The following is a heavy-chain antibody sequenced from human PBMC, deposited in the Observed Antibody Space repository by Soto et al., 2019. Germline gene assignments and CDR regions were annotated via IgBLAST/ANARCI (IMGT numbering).Heavy chain of an antibody. Sequence: QVQLQESGPGLVKPSETLSLTCTVSGGSISSYYWSWIRQPPGKGLEWIGYIYYSGSTNYNPSLKSRVTISVDTSKNQFSLKLSSVTAADTAVYYCARGSRVTRMDVWGQGTTVTVSS. V-gene: IGHV4-59*01. CDR2: IYYSGST. J-gene: IGHJ6*02. CDR3: ARGSRVTRMDV. CDR1: GGSISSYY. D-gene: IGHD4-17*01.